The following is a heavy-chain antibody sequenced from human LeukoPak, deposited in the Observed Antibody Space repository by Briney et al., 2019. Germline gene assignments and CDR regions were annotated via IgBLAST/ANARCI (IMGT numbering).Heavy chain of an antibody. CDR2: INHSGST. CDR1: GGSFSGYY. D-gene: IGHD3-22*01. CDR3: ARGPSSGYYYDY. Sequence: SETLSLTCAVYGGSFSGYYWSWIRQPPGKGLEWIGEINHSGSTYYNPSLKSRVTISVDTSKNQFSLKLSSVTAADTAVYYCARGPSSGYYYDYWGQGTLVTVSS. V-gene: IGHV4-34*09. J-gene: IGHJ4*02.